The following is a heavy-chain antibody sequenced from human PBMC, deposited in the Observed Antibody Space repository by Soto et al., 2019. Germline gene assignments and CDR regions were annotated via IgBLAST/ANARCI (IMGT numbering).Heavy chain of an antibody. CDR1: GYTFTSYG. Sequence: QVHLVQSGAEVKKPGASVKVSCKASGYTFTSYGLTWLRQAPGQGLEWLGWISAHNGNTDYAQKIQGRVIVTRDTSTSTAYRELRSLISDDTAVYYCARGRYGDYWGQGALVTVSS. J-gene: IGHJ4*02. V-gene: IGHV1-18*01. CDR2: ISAHNGNT. CDR3: ARGRYGDY. D-gene: IGHD1-1*01.